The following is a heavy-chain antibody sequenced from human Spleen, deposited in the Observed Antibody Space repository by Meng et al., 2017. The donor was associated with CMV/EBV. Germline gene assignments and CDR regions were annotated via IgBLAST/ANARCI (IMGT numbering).Heavy chain of an antibody. CDR3: VRGLIAFTADRPFDS. V-gene: IGHV3-21*01. J-gene: IGHJ4*02. CDR1: GFTFSTYT. CDR2: ISSSSSYI. Sequence: SGFTFSTYTMTWVRQAPGKGLEWVSSISSSSSYIFYADSVKGRFTMSRDNAKKSLYLEMNNLGVEDTAVYYCVRGLIAFTADRPFDSWGQGTLVTVSS. D-gene: IGHD6-6*01.